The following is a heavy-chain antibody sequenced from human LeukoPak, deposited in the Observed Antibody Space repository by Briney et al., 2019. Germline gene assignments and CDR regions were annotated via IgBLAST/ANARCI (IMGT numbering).Heavy chain of an antibody. CDR2: IRSKAYGETK. Sequence: GGSLRLSCTTSGFTLGDYAMSWVRQAPGKGLEWVGFIRSKAYGETKEYAASVQGRFTTSRDDSKSIAYLQMNSLKTEDTAVYYCTRTSGYFDWLFRFDYWGQGTLVTVSS. CDR3: TRTSGYFDWLFRFDY. D-gene: IGHD3-9*01. J-gene: IGHJ4*02. CDR1: GFTLGDYA. V-gene: IGHV3-49*04.